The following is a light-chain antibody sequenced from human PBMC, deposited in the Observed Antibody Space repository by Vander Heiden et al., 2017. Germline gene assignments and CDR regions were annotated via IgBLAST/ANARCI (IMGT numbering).Light chain of an antibody. CDR3: QQYYNTQIT. CDR2: WAS. Sequence: DIVMTQSPDSLAVSLGERATIHCKSSQSILYSSNNKNYLAWYQQKPGQSPKLLIYWASTRESGVPDRFTGSGSGTDFTLTISSLQAEDVAVYYCQQYYNTQITFGQGTRLEIK. J-gene: IGKJ5*01. V-gene: IGKV4-1*01. CDR1: QSILYSSNNKNY.